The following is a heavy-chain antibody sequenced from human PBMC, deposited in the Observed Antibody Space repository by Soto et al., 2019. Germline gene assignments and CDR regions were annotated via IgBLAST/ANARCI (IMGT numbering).Heavy chain of an antibody. V-gene: IGHV3-49*04. CDR1: GFNFANYA. D-gene: IGHD3-22*01. CDR2: IRGETNGGTA. CDR3: TRYYYESSGYYVY. Sequence: GGSLRLSCTGSGFNFANYALTWVRQAPGKGLEWVGFIRGETNGGTADYAASLKGRITISRDDSKSIAYLEINSLQTEDTAVYYCTRYYYESSGYYVYWGQGTLVTVSS. J-gene: IGHJ4*02.